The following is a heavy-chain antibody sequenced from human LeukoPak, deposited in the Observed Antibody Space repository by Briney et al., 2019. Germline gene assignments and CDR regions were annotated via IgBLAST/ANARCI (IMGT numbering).Heavy chain of an antibody. CDR1: GFTFSIYG. Sequence: GGSLRLSCAASGFTFSIYGMHWVRQAPGKGLEWVAVIWHDGSNKYYADSVKGRFTISRDNSKNTLYLQMNSLRAEDMAVYYCAKSSRYSSGWYDYWGQGTLVTVSS. CDR3: AKSSRYSSGWYDY. CDR2: IWHDGSNK. J-gene: IGHJ4*02. V-gene: IGHV3-33*06. D-gene: IGHD6-19*01.